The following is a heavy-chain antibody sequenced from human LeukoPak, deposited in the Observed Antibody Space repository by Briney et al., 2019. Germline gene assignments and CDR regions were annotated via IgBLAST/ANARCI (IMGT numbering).Heavy chain of an antibody. V-gene: IGHV1-2*06. J-gene: IGHJ4*02. CDR2: INPNSGGT. CDR3: ARGGSGWYYYFDY. CDR1: GYTFTGYY. Sequence: ASVKVSCKASGYTFTGYYMHWVRQAPGQGLEWMGRINPNSGGTNYAQKFQSRVTMTRDTSISTAYMELSRLRSDDTAVYYCARGGSGWYYYFDYWGQGTLVTVSS. D-gene: IGHD6-19*01.